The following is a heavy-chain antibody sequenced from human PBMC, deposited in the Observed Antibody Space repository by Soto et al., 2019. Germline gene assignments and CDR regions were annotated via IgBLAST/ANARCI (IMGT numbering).Heavy chain of an antibody. CDR3: ARDRFTSALTMTTVVTPLFDY. CDR2: ISAYNGNT. J-gene: IGHJ4*02. Sequence: ASVKVSCKASGYTFTSYGISWVRQAPGQGLEWMGWISAYNGNTNYAQKLQGRVTMTTDTSTSTAYMELRSLRSDDTAVYYCARDRFTSALTMTTVVTPLFDYWGQGTLVTVSS. CDR1: GYTFTSYG. D-gene: IGHD4-17*01. V-gene: IGHV1-18*01.